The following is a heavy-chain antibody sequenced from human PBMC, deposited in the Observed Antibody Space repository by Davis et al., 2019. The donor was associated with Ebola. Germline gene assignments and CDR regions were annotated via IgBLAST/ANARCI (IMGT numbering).Heavy chain of an antibody. D-gene: IGHD2-15*01. CDR3: ARSQDIVVVVAATLGY. CDR2: ISSSSSYI. V-gene: IGHV3-21*05. Sequence: GESLKISCAASGFTFSSYSMNWVRQAPGKGLEWVSYISSSSSYIYYADSVKGRFTISRDNAKNSLYLQMNSLRAEDTAVYYCARSQDIVVVVAATLGYWGQGTLVTVSS. CDR1: GFTFSSYS. J-gene: IGHJ4*02.